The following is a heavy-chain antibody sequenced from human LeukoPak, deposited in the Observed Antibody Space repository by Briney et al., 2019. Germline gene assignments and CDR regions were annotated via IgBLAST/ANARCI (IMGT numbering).Heavy chain of an antibody. CDR3: AKYAYTAGLDY. Sequence: SETLSLTCTVSGDPVSPYYWSWIRQPPGKGLEWIGYIYYTGTTSYNPSLKSRVTISVDTSRNQFTLKLTSVTAADTAVYFCAKYAYTAGLDYWGQGILVTVSS. V-gene: IGHV4-59*02. CDR1: GDPVSPYY. D-gene: IGHD3/OR15-3a*01. CDR2: IYYTGTT. J-gene: IGHJ4*02.